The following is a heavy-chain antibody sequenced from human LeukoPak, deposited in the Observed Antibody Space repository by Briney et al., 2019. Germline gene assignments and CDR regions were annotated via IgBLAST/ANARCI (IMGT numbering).Heavy chain of an antibody. CDR2: IYYSGST. Sequence: PSETLSLTCTVSGGSISSYYWSWIRQPPGKGLEWIGYIYYSGSTNYTPSLKSRVTISVDTSKNQFSLKLSSVTAADTAVYYCARLIYGDYVRWFDPWGQGTLVTVSS. V-gene: IGHV4-59*08. J-gene: IGHJ5*02. CDR3: ARLIYGDYVRWFDP. D-gene: IGHD4-17*01. CDR1: GGSISSYY.